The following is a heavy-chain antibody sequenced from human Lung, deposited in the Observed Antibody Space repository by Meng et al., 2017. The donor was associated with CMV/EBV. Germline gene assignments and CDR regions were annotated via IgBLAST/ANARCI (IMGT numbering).Heavy chain of an antibody. D-gene: IGHD6-13*01. Sequence: GXSXKISXKGSGYTFTEYWVGWVRQMPGKGLEWVGIIYPGDSDTRYSPSFQGQVTISTDKSLKTTYLQWSSLKSSDTAMYFCARLGAPAGQKVIRPSTYLYYGLDVWGQGXTVTVSS. V-gene: IGHV5-51*01. CDR2: IYPGDSDT. J-gene: IGHJ6*02. CDR3: ARLGAPAGQKVIRPSTYLYYGLDV. CDR1: GYTFTEYW.